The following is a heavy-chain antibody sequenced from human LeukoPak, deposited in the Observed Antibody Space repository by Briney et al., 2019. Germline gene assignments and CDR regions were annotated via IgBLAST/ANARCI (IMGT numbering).Heavy chain of an antibody. V-gene: IGHV3-21*01. CDR1: GFTFSSYS. CDR2: ISSSSSYM. Sequence: GGSLRLSCAASGFTFSSYSMNWVRQAPGKGLEWVSSISSSSSYMCYADSVKGRFTISRDNAKNSLYLQMNSLRAEDTAVYYCARAHPRYYYDFWGQGTLVTVSS. J-gene: IGHJ4*02. CDR3: ARAHPRYYYDF. D-gene: IGHD1-14*01.